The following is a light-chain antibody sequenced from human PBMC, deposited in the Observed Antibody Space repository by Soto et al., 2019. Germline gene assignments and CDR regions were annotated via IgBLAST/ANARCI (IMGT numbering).Light chain of an antibody. CDR1: QSVSSSY. CDR2: GAS. Sequence: EIVLTQSPGTLSLSPGERATLSCRASQSVSSSYLAWFQQKPGQAPRLLIYGASSRATGIPDRFSGSGSGTDVTLTSSRLEPEDFAVYYGQQYGSSPLFGPGTKVDIK. V-gene: IGKV3-20*01. CDR3: QQYGSSPL. J-gene: IGKJ3*01.